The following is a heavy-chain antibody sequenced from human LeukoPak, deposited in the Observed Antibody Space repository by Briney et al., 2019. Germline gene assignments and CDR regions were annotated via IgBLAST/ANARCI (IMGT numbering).Heavy chain of an antibody. CDR2: IYYGGST. D-gene: IGHD3-9*01. CDR3: ARVHLTGYYTYYFDY. J-gene: IGHJ4*02. CDR1: GGSISSYY. Sequence: SETLSLTCTVSGGSISSYYWSWIRQPPGKGLEWIGYIYYGGSTNYNPSLKSRVTISVDTSKNQFSLKLSSVTAADTAVYYCARVHLTGYYTYYFDYWGQGTLVTVSS. V-gene: IGHV4-59*01.